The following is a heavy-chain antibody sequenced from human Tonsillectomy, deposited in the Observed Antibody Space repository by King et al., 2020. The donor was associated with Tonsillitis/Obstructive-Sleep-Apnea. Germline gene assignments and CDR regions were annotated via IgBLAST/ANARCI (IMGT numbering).Heavy chain of an antibody. CDR2: ISGRGGTT. J-gene: IGHJ3*02. Sequence: EVQLVESGGGLVQPGGSLRLSCAASGFTFSTNAMSWVRQAPGKGLEWVSAISGRGGTTYYADSVKGRFTISRDTFKNTLYLQMNSLRAEDTAVYYCAKKGYCSGGTCFQDDAFDIWGQGTMVTVSS. CDR1: GFTFSTNA. CDR3: AKKGYCSGGTCFQDDAFDI. V-gene: IGHV3-23*04. D-gene: IGHD2-15*01.